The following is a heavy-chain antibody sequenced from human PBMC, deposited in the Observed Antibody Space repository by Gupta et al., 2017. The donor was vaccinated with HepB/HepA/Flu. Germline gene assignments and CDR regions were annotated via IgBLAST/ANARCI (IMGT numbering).Heavy chain of an antibody. D-gene: IGHD3-22*01. CDR3: ANRGYDDSSGYLAY. J-gene: IGHJ4*02. V-gene: IGHV3-30*18. CDR2: ISYDGSNK. Sequence: QVQLVESGGGVVQSGRSLRLSCAASGFTFSSYGMHWVRQAPGKGLEWVAVISYDGSNKYYADSVKGRFTISRDNSKNTLYLQMNSLRAEDTAVYYCANRGYDDSSGYLAYWGQGTLVTVSS. CDR1: GFTFSSYG.